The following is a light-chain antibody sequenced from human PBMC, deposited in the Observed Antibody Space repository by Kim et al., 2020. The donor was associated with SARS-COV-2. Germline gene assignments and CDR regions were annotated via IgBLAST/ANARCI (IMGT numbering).Light chain of an antibody. Sequence: QRVTSSCTGSSSNIGAGYDVHWYQQLPGTAPKLLIYGNSNRPSGVPDRFSGSKSGTSASLAITGIQAEDEADYYCQSYDSSLSGVVFGGGTQLTVL. J-gene: IGLJ2*01. V-gene: IGLV1-40*01. CDR2: GNS. CDR1: SSNIGAGYD. CDR3: QSYDSSLSGVV.